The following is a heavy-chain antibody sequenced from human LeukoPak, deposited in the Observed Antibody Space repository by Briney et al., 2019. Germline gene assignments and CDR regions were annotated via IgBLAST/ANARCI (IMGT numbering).Heavy chain of an antibody. V-gene: IGHV3-23*01. CDR2: ISGSGGST. CDR1: GFTFSSYA. D-gene: IGHD3-9*01. CDR3: AKKTYYDILTGPYDY. Sequence: GGSLRLSCAASGFTFSSYAMSWVRQAPGKGLELVSAISGSGGSTYYADSVKGRFTNSRDNSKNTLYLQMISLRAEDTAVYYCAKKTYYDILTGPYDYWGQGTLVTVSS. J-gene: IGHJ4*02.